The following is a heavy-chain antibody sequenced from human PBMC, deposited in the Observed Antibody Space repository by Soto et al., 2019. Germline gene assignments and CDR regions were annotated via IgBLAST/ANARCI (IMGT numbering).Heavy chain of an antibody. D-gene: IGHD4-17*01. CDR3: ARDRGKGAGDYDFDY. CDR2: ISYDGSNK. CDR1: GFTFSSYT. J-gene: IGHJ4*02. Sequence: ESGGGVVQPGRSLRLSCAASGFTFSSYTMHWVRQAPGKGLEWVTVISYDGSNKYYADSVKGRFTISRDNSKNTLYLQMNILRAEDTAVYYCARDRGKGAGDYDFDYWGQGTLVTVSS. V-gene: IGHV3-30-3*01.